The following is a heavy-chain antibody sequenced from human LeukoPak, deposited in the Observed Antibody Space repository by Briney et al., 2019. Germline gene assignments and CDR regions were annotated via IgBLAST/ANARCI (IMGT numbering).Heavy chain of an antibody. CDR2: ISDSGST. CDR3: ARTRYSGGWFFDY. J-gene: IGHJ4*02. CDR1: GGSLSSYY. Sequence: PSETLSLTCTVSGGSLSSYYWSWVRQPPGKGLEWTGYISDSGSTHYNPSLKSRLTISVDTSKNQFSLKLSSVTAADTAMYYCARTRYSGGWFFDYWGQGTLVTVSS. D-gene: IGHD6-19*01. V-gene: IGHV4-59*01.